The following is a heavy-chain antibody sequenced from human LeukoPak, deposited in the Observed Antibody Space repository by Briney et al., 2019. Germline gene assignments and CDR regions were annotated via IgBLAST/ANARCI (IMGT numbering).Heavy chain of an antibody. J-gene: IGHJ4*02. CDR1: GGSISSGSYY. V-gene: IGHV4-61*02. CDR3: ARASYSYDINGWVPFDY. Sequence: PSQTLSLTCTVSGGSISSGSYYWSWIRQPAGKGLEWIGRIYTSGSTNYNPSLKSRVTISVDTSKNQFSLRLSSVTAADTAVYCCARASYSYDINGWVPFDYWGQGTLVTVSS. CDR2: IYTSGST. D-gene: IGHD3-22*01.